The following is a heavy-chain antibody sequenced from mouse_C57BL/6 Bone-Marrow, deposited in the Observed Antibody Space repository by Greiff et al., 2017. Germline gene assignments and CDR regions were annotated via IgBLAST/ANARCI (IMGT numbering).Heavy chain of an antibody. D-gene: IGHD1-1*02. CDR3: ARRGWLITCAY. J-gene: IGHJ3*01. V-gene: IGHV1-64*01. CDR2: IHPNSGST. CDR1: GYTFTSYW. Sequence: QVQLQQPGAELVKPGASVKLSCKASGYTFTSYWMHWVKQRPGQGLEWIGMIHPNSGSTNYNEKFKSKATLTVDKSSSTAYMQLSSLTSEDSAVYYCARRGWLITCAYWGQGKRVKVSA.